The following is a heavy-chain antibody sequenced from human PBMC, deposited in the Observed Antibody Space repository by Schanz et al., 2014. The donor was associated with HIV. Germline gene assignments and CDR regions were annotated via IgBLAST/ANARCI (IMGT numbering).Heavy chain of an antibody. CDR3: ARRDYGDYYYYYGMDV. Sequence: GQLLESGGGLVQPGGSLRLSCAASGFTFSSYAMSWVRQAPGKGLEWVAVISYDGSNEYYADSVKGRFTISRDNSKNTLYLQMNSLRAEDTAVYYCARRDYGDYYYYYGMDVWGQGTTVTVS. CDR1: GFTFSSYA. J-gene: IGHJ6*02. CDR2: ISYDGSNE. D-gene: IGHD4-17*01. V-gene: IGHV3-30-3*01.